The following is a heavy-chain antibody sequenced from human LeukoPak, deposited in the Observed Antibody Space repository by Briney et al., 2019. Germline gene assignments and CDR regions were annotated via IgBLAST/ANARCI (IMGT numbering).Heavy chain of an antibody. D-gene: IGHD2-15*01. CDR2: ISTDGYTT. J-gene: IGHJ4*02. V-gene: IGHV3-74*01. Sequence: GSMRLSCAASRLAFSAYKMHWVRQAPRKGLVWVSRISTDGYTTDYADFVQGRFTASRDNTKNTWSLEMNSLRAEDTAVYYCVVGGSPGYWGQGTLVTVSS. CDR1: RLAFSAYK. CDR3: VVGGSPGY.